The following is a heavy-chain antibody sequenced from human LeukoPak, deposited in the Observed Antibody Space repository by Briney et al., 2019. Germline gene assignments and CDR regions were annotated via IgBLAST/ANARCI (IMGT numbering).Heavy chain of an antibody. CDR2: ISACNGDT. Sequence: PAASVKVSCKASDYTFTSYGISWVRQAPGQGLEWMGWISACNGDTSYAQKLQGRVTMTTDTSTSTAYMELRSLTSDDTAVYYCARGSQRVLLWFGESTNFDYWGQGTLVAVSS. CDR1: DYTFTSYG. J-gene: IGHJ4*02. D-gene: IGHD3-10*01. CDR3: ARGSQRVLLWFGESTNFDY. V-gene: IGHV1-18*01.